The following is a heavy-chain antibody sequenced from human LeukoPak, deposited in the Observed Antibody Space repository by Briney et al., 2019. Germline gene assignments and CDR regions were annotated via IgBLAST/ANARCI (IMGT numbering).Heavy chain of an antibody. V-gene: IGHV3-7*01. CDR1: GFTFSSYW. CDR3: ARELRDYYDSSGSIDY. Sequence: GGSLRLSCAASGFTFSSYWMSWVRQAPGKGLEWVANIKQDGSEKYYVDSVKGRFTISRDNAKNSLYLQMNSLRAEDTAVYYCARELRDYYDSSGSIDYWGQGTLVTVSS. J-gene: IGHJ4*02. D-gene: IGHD3-22*01. CDR2: IKQDGSEK.